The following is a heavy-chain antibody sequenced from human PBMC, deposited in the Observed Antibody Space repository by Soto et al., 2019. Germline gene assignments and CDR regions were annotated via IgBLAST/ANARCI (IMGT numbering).Heavy chain of an antibody. D-gene: IGHD1-26*01. CDR2: IYPGDSDT. CDR1: GYSFTSYW. Sequence: GGSLRLSCKGSGYSFTSYWIGWVRQMPGKGLEWMGIIYPGDSDTRYSPSFQGQVTISADKSISTAYLQWSSLKASDTAMYYCARHAPGRSEQYYYYYYMDVWGKGTTVTVSS. J-gene: IGHJ6*03. CDR3: ARHAPGRSEQYYYYYYMDV. V-gene: IGHV5-51*01.